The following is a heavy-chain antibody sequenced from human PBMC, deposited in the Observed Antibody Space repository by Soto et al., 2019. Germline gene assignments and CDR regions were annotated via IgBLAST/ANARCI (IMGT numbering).Heavy chain of an antibody. V-gene: IGHV4-39*01. CDR3: ASPVGSSWYPNY. D-gene: IGHD6-13*01. J-gene: IGHJ4*02. CDR1: GGSISSSSYY. CDR2: IYYSGST. Sequence: PSETLSLTCTVSGGSISSSSYYWVLIRQPPGKGLEWIGSIYYSGSTYYNPSLKSRVTISVDTSKNQFSLKLSSVTAADTAVYYCASPVGSSWYPNYWGQGTLVTVSS.